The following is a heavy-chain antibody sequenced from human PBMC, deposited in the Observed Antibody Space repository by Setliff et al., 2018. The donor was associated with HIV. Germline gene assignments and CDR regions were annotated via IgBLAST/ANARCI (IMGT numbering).Heavy chain of an antibody. CDR2: IYYSGST. Sequence: SETLSLTCTVTGGSITGGSISTYYWSWIRQPPGKGLEWIGSIYYSGSTNYNPSLETRVTISVDTSKNQFSLKLSSVTAADTAVYYCAKGVAGLQYYYYYMDVWGKGTTVTVSS. CDR1: GGSITGGSISTYY. D-gene: IGHD6-19*01. J-gene: IGHJ6*03. V-gene: IGHV4-39*07. CDR3: AKGVAGLQYYYYYMDV.